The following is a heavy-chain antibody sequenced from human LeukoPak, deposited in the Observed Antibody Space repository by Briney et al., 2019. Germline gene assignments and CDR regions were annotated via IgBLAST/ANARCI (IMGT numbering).Heavy chain of an antibody. CDR3: ARHFVVVPAAQYTLYNWFDP. CDR1: GGSISGSSYY. D-gene: IGHD2-2*01. Sequence: SETLSLTCTVSGGSISGSSYYWGWIRQPPGKGLEWIGSIYYSGSTYYNPSLKSRVTISVDTSKNQFSLKLSSATAADTAVYYCARHFVVVPAAQYTLYNWFDPWGQGTLVTVSS. V-gene: IGHV4-39*01. J-gene: IGHJ5*02. CDR2: IYYSGST.